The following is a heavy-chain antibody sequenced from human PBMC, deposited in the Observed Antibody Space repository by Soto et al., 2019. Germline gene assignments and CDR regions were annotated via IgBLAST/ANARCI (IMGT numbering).Heavy chain of an antibody. CDR1: GFTFSSYS. J-gene: IGHJ3*02. CDR3: ARDSAHFDWSGYHDAFDI. Sequence: EVQLVESGGGLVQPGGSLRLSCAASGFTFSSYSMNWVRQAPGKGLEWVSYISSSSSTIYYADSVKGPFTISRDNAKNSLYLQRNSLRAEDTAVYYCARDSAHFDWSGYHDAFDIWGQGTMVTVSS. CDR2: ISSSSSTI. D-gene: IGHD3-9*01. V-gene: IGHV3-48*01.